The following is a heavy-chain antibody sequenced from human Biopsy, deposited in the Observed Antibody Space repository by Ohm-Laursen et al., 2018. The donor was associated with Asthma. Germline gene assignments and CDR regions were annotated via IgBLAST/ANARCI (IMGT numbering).Heavy chain of an antibody. CDR1: PGSINDYY. V-gene: IGHV4-59*01. CDR3: ARATSTWSQSGPHFFDH. Sequence: TLSLTCTVSPGSINDYYWNWIRQFPGKGLEWIGCVHSSGSTRFNPSLKSRVTVSVDTSVDQVSLKLSSVSAADTAIYYCARATSTWSQSGPHFFDHWGPGTLVTVSS. D-gene: IGHD6-13*01. J-gene: IGHJ5*02. CDR2: VHSSGST.